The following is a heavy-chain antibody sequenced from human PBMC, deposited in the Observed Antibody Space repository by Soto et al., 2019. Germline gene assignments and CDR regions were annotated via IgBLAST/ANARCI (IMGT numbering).Heavy chain of an antibody. V-gene: IGHV3-15*07. Sequence: EVQLVESGGDLVKPGGSLRLSCAASGFTFYTAWLNWVRQAPGKGLEWVGRIQSKNDGETTDYASPVKGRFTISRDDSINTLYLQMNSLKTDDTDVYYCVTDTRGSLGQGTLVTVSS. CDR3: VTDTRGS. CDR2: IQSKNDGETT. J-gene: IGHJ5*02. CDR1: GFTFYTAW. D-gene: IGHD3-3*01.